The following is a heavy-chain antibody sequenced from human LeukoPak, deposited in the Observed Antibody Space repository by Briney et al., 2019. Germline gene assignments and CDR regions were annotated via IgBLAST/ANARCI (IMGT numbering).Heavy chain of an antibody. Sequence: SSVTVSCKASGGTFSSYAISWVRQAPGQGLEWMGRIIPILGIANYAQKFQGRVTITADKSTSTAYMGLSSLRAEDTAVYYCARVDCSGGSCYGYFDYWGQGTLVTVSS. V-gene: IGHV1-69*04. CDR3: ARVDCSGGSCYGYFDY. D-gene: IGHD2-15*01. CDR1: GGTFSSYA. CDR2: IIPILGIA. J-gene: IGHJ4*02.